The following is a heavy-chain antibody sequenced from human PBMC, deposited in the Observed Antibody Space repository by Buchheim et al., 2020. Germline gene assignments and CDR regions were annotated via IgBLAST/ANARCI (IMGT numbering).Heavy chain of an antibody. CDR3: ARAKGEYCSGGNCYSRVFDY. Sequence: EVQLLESGGGLVQPGGSLRLSCAASGFTFSSFAMSWVRQAPGKGLEWVSSLTGSGRSTYYADSVKGRFTISRDNSKNTLFLQVNSLRADDTAVYYCARAKGEYCSGGNCYSRVFDYWGQGTL. V-gene: IGHV3-23*01. CDR1: GFTFSSFA. J-gene: IGHJ4*02. D-gene: IGHD2-15*01. CDR2: LTGSGRST.